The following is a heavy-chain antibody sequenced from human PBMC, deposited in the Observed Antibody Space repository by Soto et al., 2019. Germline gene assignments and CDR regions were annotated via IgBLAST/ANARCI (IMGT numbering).Heavy chain of an antibody. Sequence: PSETLSLTCTVSGGSISSSSYYWGWIRQPPGKGLEWIGYIYYSGSTNYNPSLKSRVTISVDTSKNQFSLKLSSVTAADTAVYYCSKDAYTYGYIGHWGQGTLVTVSS. CDR3: SKDAYTYGYIGH. V-gene: IGHV4-61*05. J-gene: IGHJ5*02. CDR2: IYYSGST. CDR1: GGSISSSSYY. D-gene: IGHD5-18*01.